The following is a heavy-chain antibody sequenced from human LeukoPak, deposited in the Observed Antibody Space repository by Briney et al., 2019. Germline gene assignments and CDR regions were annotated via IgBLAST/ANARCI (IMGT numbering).Heavy chain of an antibody. J-gene: IGHJ1*01. CDR3: ARAYDYGDYGYFPH. CDR2: ISSSSSYI. Sequence: GGSLRLSCAASGFTFSSYSMTWVRQAPGKGLEWVSSISSSSSYIYYADSVKGRFTISRDNAKNSLYLQMNSLRAEDTAVYHCARAYDYGDYGYFPHWGQGTLVTVSS. CDR1: GFTFSSYS. V-gene: IGHV3-21*01. D-gene: IGHD4-17*01.